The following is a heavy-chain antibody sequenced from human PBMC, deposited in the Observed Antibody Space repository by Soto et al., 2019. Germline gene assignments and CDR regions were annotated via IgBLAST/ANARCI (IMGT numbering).Heavy chain of an antibody. CDR3: ARDHRYNWNAEGWFAP. J-gene: IGHJ5*02. CDR1: GYMFSTYD. CDR2: LNPNSGNT. V-gene: IGHV1-8*01. Sequence: QVQLVQSGAEVKKPGASVKVSCKASGYMFSTYDINWVRQAPGQGLEWMGWLNPNSGNTGYAQKFQGRVTMTRNTSINTAYMELSSLGSDDTAVYYCARDHRYNWNAEGWFAPWGQGTLVTVSS. D-gene: IGHD1-20*01.